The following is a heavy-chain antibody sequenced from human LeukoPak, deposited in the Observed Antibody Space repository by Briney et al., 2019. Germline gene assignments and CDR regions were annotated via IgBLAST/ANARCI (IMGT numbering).Heavy chain of an antibody. CDR1: GGSISSSSYY. V-gene: IGHV4-39*07. D-gene: IGHD2-15*01. CDR2: IYYSGST. Sequence: SETLSLTCTVSGGSISSSSYYWGWIRQPPGKGLEWIGSIYYSGSTYYNPSLKSRVTISVDTSKNQFSLKLNSVTAADTAVYYCARLQTVFNHYSPFDYWGQGTLVTVFS. J-gene: IGHJ4*02. CDR3: ARLQTVFNHYSPFDY.